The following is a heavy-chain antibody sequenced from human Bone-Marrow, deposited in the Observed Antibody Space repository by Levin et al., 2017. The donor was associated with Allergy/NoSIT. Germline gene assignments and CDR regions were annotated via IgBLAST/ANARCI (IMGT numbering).Heavy chain of an antibody. CDR2: IWFDGDNK. J-gene: IGHJ4*02. D-gene: IGHD3-10*01. CDR3: VREAKVRVSEYFDY. CDR1: GFTFSNYA. V-gene: IGHV3-33*01. Sequence: QPGESLKISCAASGFTFSNYAMHWVRQAPGKGLEWVAVIWFDGDNKYYLDSVKGRFTISRDNSKNTVYLQMNSLRVEDTAVYYCVREAKVRVSEYFDYWGQGTLVTVSS.